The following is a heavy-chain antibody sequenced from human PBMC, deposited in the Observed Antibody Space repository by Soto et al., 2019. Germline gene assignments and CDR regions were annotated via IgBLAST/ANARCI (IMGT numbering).Heavy chain of an antibody. V-gene: IGHV3-21*01. D-gene: IGHD1-26*01. CDR1: GFTFSSYS. Sequence: EVQLVESGGGLVKPGGSLRLSCAASGFTFSSYSMNWVRQAPGKGLEWVSSIFISSSYIYYAYSVKGRFTISRDNAKNSLYLQMNSLRADDTAVYYCARVPYGGSYWREFDYWGQGTLVTVSS. CDR3: ARVPYGGSYWREFDY. CDR2: IFISSSYI. J-gene: IGHJ4*02.